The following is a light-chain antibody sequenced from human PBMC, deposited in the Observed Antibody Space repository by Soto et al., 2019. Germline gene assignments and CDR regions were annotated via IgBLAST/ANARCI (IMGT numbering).Light chain of an antibody. CDR2: AAS. V-gene: IGKV1-27*01. CDR1: QAISNY. CDR3: QKYNIAPRT. J-gene: IGKJ3*01. Sequence: DLQMTQSPSSLSASVGDRVTITCRASQAISNYLAWYQHKPGKVPKLLIFAASTLQSGVPSRFSGSGSGTDFTLTISSLQPEDVATYYCQKYNIAPRTFGPGTKVDI.